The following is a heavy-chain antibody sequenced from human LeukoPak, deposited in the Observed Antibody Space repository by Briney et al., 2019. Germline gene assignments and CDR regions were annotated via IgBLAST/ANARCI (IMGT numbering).Heavy chain of an antibody. CDR1: GFTFSSYN. CDR2: ISGSSSHI. D-gene: IGHD1-1*01. J-gene: IGHJ3*02. V-gene: IGHV3-21*01. Sequence: PGGSLRLSCAASGFTFSSYNMNWVRHAPGKGLEWVPSISGSSSHIYYADSVKGRFSISRDNAKNSLYLQMNSLRAEDTAVYYCARSGRWNADAFDIWGQGTMVTVSS. CDR3: ARSGRWNADAFDI.